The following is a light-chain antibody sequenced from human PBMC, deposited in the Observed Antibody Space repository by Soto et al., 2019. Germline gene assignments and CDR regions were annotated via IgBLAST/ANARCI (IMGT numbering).Light chain of an antibody. CDR2: GAS. Sequence: EIVLTMSTDTLSVSQGERVTLSCRASQSVGNNLAWYQQKPGQAPRLLIHGASTRATAIPARFSGRGSGTDFTLTISSLQSEDFAVYYCQQCDNWPRTFGQGTKVDIK. J-gene: IGKJ1*01. CDR3: QQCDNWPRT. V-gene: IGKV3-15*01. CDR1: QSVGNN.